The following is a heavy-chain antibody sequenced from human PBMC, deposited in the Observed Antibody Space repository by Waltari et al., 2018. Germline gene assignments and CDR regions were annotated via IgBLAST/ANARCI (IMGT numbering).Heavy chain of an antibody. J-gene: IGHJ5*02. D-gene: IGHD6-13*01. V-gene: IGHV3-30*02. Sequence: QVQLVESGGGVVQPGGSLRLSCAASGFTFSSYGMHWVRQAPGKGLEWVAFIRYDGSNKYYADSVKGRFTISRDNSKNTLYLQMNSLRAEDTAVYYCAKDSSSWYAVRDNWFDPWGQGTLVTVSS. CDR2: IRYDGSNK. CDR3: AKDSSSWYAVRDNWFDP. CDR1: GFTFSSYG.